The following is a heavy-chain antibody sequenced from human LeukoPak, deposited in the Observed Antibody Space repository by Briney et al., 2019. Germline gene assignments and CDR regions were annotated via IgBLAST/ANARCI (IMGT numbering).Heavy chain of an antibody. Sequence: GGSLRLACAASGFTFSSYEMNWVRQAPGKGLEWVAYISSSGSTIYDADSVKGRFTISRDNAKNSLYLQMNSLRAEATAVYYCAELGITIIGGVWGQGTTVTISS. CDR2: ISSSGSTI. CDR1: GFTFSSYE. D-gene: IGHD3-10*02. J-gene: IGHJ6*02. V-gene: IGHV3-48*03. CDR3: AELGITIIGGV.